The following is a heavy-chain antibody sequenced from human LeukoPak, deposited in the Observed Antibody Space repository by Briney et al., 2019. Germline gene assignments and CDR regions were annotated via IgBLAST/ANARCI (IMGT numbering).Heavy chain of an antibody. CDR1: GGAISSYY. V-gene: IGHV4-4*07. D-gene: IGHD1-26*01. CDR3: ARDLVGATRGNYFDY. J-gene: IGHJ4*02. Sequence: SETLSLTCTVSGGAISSYYWSWIRQPAGKGLEWIGRIYTSGSTNYNPSLKSRVTMSVDTSKNQFSLKLSSVTAADTAVYYCARDLVGATRGNYFDYWGQGTLVTVSS. CDR2: IYTSGST.